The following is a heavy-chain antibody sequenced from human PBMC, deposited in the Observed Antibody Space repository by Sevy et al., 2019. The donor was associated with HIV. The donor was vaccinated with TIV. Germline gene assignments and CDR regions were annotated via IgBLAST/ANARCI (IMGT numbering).Heavy chain of an antibody. V-gene: IGHV3-30*18. CDR3: AKDLGYGSGSYYFDY. D-gene: IGHD3-10*01. Sequence: GGSLRLSCAASGFTFNSNGMHWVRQAPGKGLEWVAVISYDGSNKYYTDSMKGRFTISRDNPKNTLYLQMNSLRAEDTAVYYCAKDLGYGSGSYYFDYWGQGTLVTVSS. J-gene: IGHJ4*02. CDR2: ISYDGSNK. CDR1: GFTFNSNG.